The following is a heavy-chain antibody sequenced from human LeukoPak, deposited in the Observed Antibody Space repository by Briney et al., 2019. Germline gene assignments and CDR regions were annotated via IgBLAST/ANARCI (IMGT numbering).Heavy chain of an antibody. V-gene: IGHV3-21*01. CDR1: GFTFSSYS. Sequence: GGSLRLSCAASGFTFSSYSMNWVRQAPGKGLEWVSSISSSSSYIYYADSVKGRFTISRDNAKNSLYLQMNSPRAEDTAVYYCARVPAYCGGDCYFDYWGQGTLVTVSS. CDR3: ARVPAYCGGDCYFDY. J-gene: IGHJ4*02. CDR2: ISSSSSYI. D-gene: IGHD2-21*01.